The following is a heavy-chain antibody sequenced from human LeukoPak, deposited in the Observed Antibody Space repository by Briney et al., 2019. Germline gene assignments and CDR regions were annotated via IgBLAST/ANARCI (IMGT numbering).Heavy chain of an antibody. V-gene: IGHV3-30*04. CDR3: AFSSGYSTTYFDY. J-gene: IGHJ4*02. CDR2: ISYDGSNK. D-gene: IGHD3-22*01. CDR1: GFTFSSYA. Sequence: GGSLRLSCAASGFTFSSYAMHWVRQAPGKGLEWVAVISYDGSNKYYAGSVKGRFTISRDNSKNTLYLQMSSLRAENTAVYYCAFSSGYSTTYFDYWGQGTLVTVSS.